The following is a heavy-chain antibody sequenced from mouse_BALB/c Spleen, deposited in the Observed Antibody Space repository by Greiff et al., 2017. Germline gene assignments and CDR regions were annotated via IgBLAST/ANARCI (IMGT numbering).Heavy chain of an antibody. J-gene: IGHJ3*01. D-gene: IGHD2-1*01. Sequence: VQLQQSGPELVKPGASVKMSCKASGYTFTSYVMHWVKQKPGQGLEWIGYINPYNDGTKYNEKFKGKATLTSDKSSSTAYMELSSLTSEDSAVYYCARGILYYGNYAFAYWGQGTLVTVSA. CDR1: GYTFTSYV. V-gene: IGHV1-14*01. CDR3: ARGILYYGNYAFAY. CDR2: INPYNDGT.